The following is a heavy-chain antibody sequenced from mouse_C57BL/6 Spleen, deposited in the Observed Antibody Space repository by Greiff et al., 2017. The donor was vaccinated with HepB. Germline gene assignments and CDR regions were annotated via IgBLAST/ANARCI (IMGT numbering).Heavy chain of an antibody. J-gene: IGHJ1*03. D-gene: IGHD1-1*01. V-gene: IGHV5-6*01. CDR2: ISSGGSYT. CDR1: GFTFSSYG. Sequence: EVQGVESGGDLVKPGGSLKLSCAASGFTFSSYGMSWVRQTPDKRLEWVATISSGGSYTYYPDSVKGRFTISRDNAKNTLYLQMSSLKSEDTAMYYCARHYYGSDYWYFDVWGTGTTVTVSS. CDR3: ARHYYGSDYWYFDV.